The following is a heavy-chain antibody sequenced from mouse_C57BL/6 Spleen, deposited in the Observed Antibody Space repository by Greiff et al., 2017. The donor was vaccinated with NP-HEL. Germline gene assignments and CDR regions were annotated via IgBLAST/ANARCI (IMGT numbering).Heavy chain of an antibody. Sequence: VQLQQSGPELVKPGASVKISCKASGYAFSSSWMNWVKQRPGKGLEWIGRIYPGDGDTNYNGKFKGKATLTADKSSSTAYMQLSSLTSEDSAVYFCAINLYGSSPPYAMDYWGQGTSVTVSS. CDR2: IYPGDGDT. D-gene: IGHD1-1*01. CDR1: GYAFSSSW. CDR3: AINLYGSSPPYAMDY. V-gene: IGHV1-82*01. J-gene: IGHJ4*01.